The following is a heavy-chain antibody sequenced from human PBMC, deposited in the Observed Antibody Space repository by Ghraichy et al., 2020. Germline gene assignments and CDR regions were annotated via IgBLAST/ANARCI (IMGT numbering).Heavy chain of an antibody. CDR2: IDSDGTST. CDR1: GFSFSNYW. J-gene: IGHJ4*02. CDR3: ARSLSGPEY. V-gene: IGHV3-74*01. Sequence: GGSLRLSCAASGFSFSNYWMHWVRQAPGKGLEWVSHIDSDGTSTDYADSVKGRFTISRDNARNMLYLQMNSLRVEDAAVYSCARSLSGPEYWGQGTPVTSSS.